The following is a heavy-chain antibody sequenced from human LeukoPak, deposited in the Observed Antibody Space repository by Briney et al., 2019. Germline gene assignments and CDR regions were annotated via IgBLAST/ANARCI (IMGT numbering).Heavy chain of an antibody. Sequence: GGSLRLSCAASEFTFSSSSMNWVRQAPGKGLEWVSSISSSSTFMYYADSLKGRFTISRDNAKNSLYLQMDSLRAEDTAVYYCARDGRGFDYWGQGTLVTVSS. V-gene: IGHV3-21*01. CDR3: ARDGRGFDY. J-gene: IGHJ4*02. CDR1: EFTFSSSS. CDR2: ISSSSTFM. D-gene: IGHD1-26*01.